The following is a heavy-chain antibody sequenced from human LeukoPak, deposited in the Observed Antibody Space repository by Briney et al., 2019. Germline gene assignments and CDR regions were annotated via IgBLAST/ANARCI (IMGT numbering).Heavy chain of an antibody. Sequence: GESLRLSCAASGLTFSSQAMGWVRQAPGKGLEWVSAIANSGGNTYYADSVKGRFTISRDNSRNTLYLQMNSLRVEDTAVYYCAIRSTEVKGPFDYWGRGTLVTVSS. V-gene: IGHV3-23*01. CDR1: GLTFSSQA. D-gene: IGHD4-23*01. CDR2: IANSGGNT. J-gene: IGHJ4*02. CDR3: AIRSTEVKGPFDY.